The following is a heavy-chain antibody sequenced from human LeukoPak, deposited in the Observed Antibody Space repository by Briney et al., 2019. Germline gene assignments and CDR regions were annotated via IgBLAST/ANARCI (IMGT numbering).Heavy chain of an antibody. V-gene: IGHV4-59*01. J-gene: IGHJ5*02. CDR2: IYYSGST. D-gene: IGHD3-9*01. CDR1: GGSISSYY. Sequence: SETLSLTCTVSGGSISSYYWSWIRQPPGKGLEWIGYIYYSGSTNYNPSLKSRVTISVDTSKNQFSLKLSSVTAADTAVYYCARCRFDDYDILTGYPNWFDPWGQGTLVTVSS. CDR3: ARCRFDDYDILTGYPNWFDP.